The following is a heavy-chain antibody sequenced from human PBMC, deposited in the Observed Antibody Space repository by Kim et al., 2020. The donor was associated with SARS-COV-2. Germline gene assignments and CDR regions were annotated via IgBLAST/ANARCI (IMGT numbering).Heavy chain of an antibody. D-gene: IGHD3-3*01. J-gene: IGHJ6*02. CDR1: GFTFSSYG. CDR3: AKDRGAFWSGYNEDYYYGMDV. Sequence: GGSLRLSCAASGFTFSSYGMHWVRQAPGKGLEWVAVISYDGSNKYYADSVKGRFTISRDNSKNTLYLQMNSLRAEDTAVYYCAKDRGAFWSGYNEDYYYGMDVWGQGTTVTVSS. CDR2: ISYDGSNK. V-gene: IGHV3-30*18.